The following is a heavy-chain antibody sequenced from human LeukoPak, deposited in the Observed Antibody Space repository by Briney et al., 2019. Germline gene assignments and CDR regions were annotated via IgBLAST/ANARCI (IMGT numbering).Heavy chain of an antibody. V-gene: IGHV1-46*01. CDR3: ARSLLGSSGPLAFDI. D-gene: IGHD6-25*01. Sequence: ASVKVSCKASGYSFTNNYIHWVRQAPGQGLEWMGGINPSGGSSTYAQKFQGRVTMTRDTSTSTVFMELSSLRSEDTAVYYCARSLLGSSGPLAFDIWGQGTMVTVSS. CDR2: INPSGGSS. J-gene: IGHJ3*02. CDR1: GYSFTNNY.